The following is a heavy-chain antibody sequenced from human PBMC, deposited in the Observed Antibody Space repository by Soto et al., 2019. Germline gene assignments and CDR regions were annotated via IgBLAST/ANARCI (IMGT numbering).Heavy chain of an antibody. CDR2: IKQDGSEK. Sequence: GGSLRLSCAASGFTFSSYWMSWVRQAPGKGLEWVANIKQDGSEKYYVDSVKGRFTISRDNAKNSLYLQMNSLRAEDTAVYYCARDSYARYCSSTSCYGGWFDPWGQGTLVTVSS. CDR1: GFTFSSYW. V-gene: IGHV3-7*01. CDR3: ARDSYARYCSSTSCYGGWFDP. D-gene: IGHD2-2*01. J-gene: IGHJ5*02.